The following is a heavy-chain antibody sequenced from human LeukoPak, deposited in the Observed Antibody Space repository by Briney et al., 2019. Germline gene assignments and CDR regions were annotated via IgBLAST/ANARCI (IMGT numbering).Heavy chain of an antibody. CDR2: FDPEDGET. J-gene: IGHJ4*02. CDR3: ATSASGYSGYDYNY. V-gene: IGHV1-24*01. CDR1: GYTLTELS. Sequence: ASVKGSCKVSGYTLTELSMHWVRQAPGKGLEWMGGFDPEDGETIYAQKCQGRVTMTEDTSTDTAYMELSSLRSEDTAVYYCATSASGYSGYDYNYWGQGTLVTVSS. D-gene: IGHD5-12*01.